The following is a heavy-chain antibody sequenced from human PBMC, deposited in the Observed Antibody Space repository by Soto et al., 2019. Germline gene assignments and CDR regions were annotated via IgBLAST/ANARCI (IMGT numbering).Heavy chain of an antibody. CDR1: GGSFSGYY. CDR2: INHSGST. V-gene: IGHV4-34*01. J-gene: IGHJ6*03. CDR3: ARVYGDCSGGSCYPTGALYYMDV. Sequence: SETLSLTCAVYGGSFSGYYWSWIRQPPGKGLEWIGEINHSGSTNYNPSLKSRVTISVDTSKNQFSLKLSSVTAADTAVYYCARVYGDCSGGSCYPTGALYYMDVWGKGTTVTVSS. D-gene: IGHD2-15*01.